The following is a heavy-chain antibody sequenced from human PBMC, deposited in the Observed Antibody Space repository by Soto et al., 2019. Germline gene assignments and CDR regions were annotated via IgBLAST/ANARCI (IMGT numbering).Heavy chain of an antibody. Sequence: GKGLEWIGSIYYSGSTYYNPSLKSRVTISVDTSKNQFSLKLSSVTAADTAVYYCARLCYFKRYGDHRDLHSFPTRRSSDL. CDR3: ARLCYFKRYGDHRDLHSFPTRRSSDL. CDR2: IYYSGST. J-gene: IGHJ2*01. V-gene: IGHV4-39*01. D-gene: IGHD3-10*01.